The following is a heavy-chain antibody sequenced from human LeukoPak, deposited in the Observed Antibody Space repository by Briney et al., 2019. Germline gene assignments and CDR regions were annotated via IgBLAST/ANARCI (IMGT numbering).Heavy chain of an antibody. D-gene: IGHD3-10*01. J-gene: IGHJ3*02. CDR3: PRGHYGSGIHQGAFDI. CDR1: GFAVSSNY. V-gene: IGHV3-53*01. Sequence: PGGSQTRSCAASGFAVSSNYMSWVRQAPGKGLESVSLSYSGGSTYYADSVKGRFTISRYNSKDTVHLQMNRLRAEDSAVHHCPRGHYGSGIHQGAFDIWGQGTMFTVSS. CDR2: SYSGGST.